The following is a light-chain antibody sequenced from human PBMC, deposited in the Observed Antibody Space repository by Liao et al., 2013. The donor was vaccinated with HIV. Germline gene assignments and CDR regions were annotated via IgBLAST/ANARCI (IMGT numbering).Light chain of an antibody. Sequence: SYELTQPPSVSVSPGQTVSITCSGDKLGDKYACWYQQKPGQSPVLLLYQDNRRPSGIPERFSGSNSGNTATLTISGTQTLDEADYYCQAWDSSGVFGGGTKLTVL. V-gene: IGLV3-1*01. J-gene: IGLJ3*02. CDR3: QAWDSSGV. CDR2: QDN. CDR1: KLGDKY.